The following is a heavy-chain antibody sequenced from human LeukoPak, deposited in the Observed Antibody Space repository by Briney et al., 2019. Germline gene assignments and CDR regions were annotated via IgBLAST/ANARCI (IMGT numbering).Heavy chain of an antibody. D-gene: IGHD6-13*01. Sequence: GGSLRLSCVPSGFILSNYEMNWVRQAPGKGVEGGSYISVHGKSGNSIHSAKGPFTLSTDNAKKSLCLQMKRLRVQDTAMYFFARARIAAPLLDYWGQGTLVTVSS. J-gene: IGHJ4*02. CDR3: ARARIAAPLLDY. CDR1: GFILSNYE. V-gene: IGHV3-48*03. CDR2: ISVHGKSG.